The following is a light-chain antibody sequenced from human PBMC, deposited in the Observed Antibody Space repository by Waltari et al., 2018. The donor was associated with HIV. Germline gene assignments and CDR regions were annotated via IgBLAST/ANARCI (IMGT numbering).Light chain of an antibody. CDR1: QSVLYNSDNKNY. V-gene: IGKV4-1*01. CDR2: WAS. J-gene: IGKJ1*01. CDR3: QQYHTSWT. Sequence: ALTQSPDSLAVSLGERATINCKSSQSVLYNSDNKNYLAWYQQKPGQPPNLLISWASTRESGVPDRFSGSGSGTDFTLTISSLQAEDVAIYYCQQYHTSWTFGQGTKVEIK.